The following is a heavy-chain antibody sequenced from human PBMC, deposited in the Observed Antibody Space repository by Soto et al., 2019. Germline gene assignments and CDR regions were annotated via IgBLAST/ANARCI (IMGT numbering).Heavy chain of an antibody. CDR3: ARGAQTGYSSSWGLDS. Sequence: EVQLVESGGGLAQPGGSLRLSCAASGFTFSSHEMNWVRQAPGKGLEWISDISNSGSTMYYADSVKGRFTISRDNAKNLLYLQMNGLRAEDTAVYYCARGAQTGYSSSWGLDSWGQGTLVTVSS. CDR1: GFTFSSHE. J-gene: IGHJ4*02. D-gene: IGHD6-13*01. V-gene: IGHV3-48*03. CDR2: ISNSGSTM.